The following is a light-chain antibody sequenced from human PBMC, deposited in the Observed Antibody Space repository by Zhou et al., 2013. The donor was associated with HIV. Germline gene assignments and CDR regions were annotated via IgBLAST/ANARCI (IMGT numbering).Light chain of an antibody. Sequence: EVVLTQSPGTLSLSPGERASLSCKASQYGHTAWYQQKLGHGPRLLVYATSRRAAGIPDRFSGSGSGTDFTLTISRLEPEDFAVYSCQQYADSQMYTFGQGTKLEIK. J-gene: IGKJ2*01. V-gene: IGKV3-20*01. CDR2: ATS. CDR3: QQYADSQMYT. CDR1: QYGH.